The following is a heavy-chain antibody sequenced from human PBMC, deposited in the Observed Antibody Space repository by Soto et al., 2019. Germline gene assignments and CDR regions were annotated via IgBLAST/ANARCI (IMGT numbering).Heavy chain of an antibody. CDR3: ARHNKRDLLAGRYVRHFDY. Sequence: QVQLQESGPGLVKPSETLSLPCNVSGDSISSTSNCWGWIRQPPGKGLEWIGSICYTGSTFYNPSLKSRVTISVETSKNQFSLRLTSVTAADTALYYCARHNKRDLLAGRYVRHFDYWGQGTLVTVSS. CDR1: GDSISSTSNC. CDR2: ICYTGST. V-gene: IGHV4-39*01. J-gene: IGHJ4*02. D-gene: IGHD6-19*01.